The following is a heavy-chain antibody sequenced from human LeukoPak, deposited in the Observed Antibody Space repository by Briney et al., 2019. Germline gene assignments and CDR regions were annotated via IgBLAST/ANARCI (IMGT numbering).Heavy chain of an antibody. Sequence: GGSLRLSCAASGFTFSSYWMSWVRQAPGKGLEWVANIKQDGSEKYYVDSVKGRFTISRDNAKNLLYLQMNSLRAEDTAVYYCARDGVGATFDYWGQGTLVTVSS. J-gene: IGHJ4*02. CDR3: ARDGVGATFDY. CDR2: IKQDGSEK. CDR1: GFTFSSYW. D-gene: IGHD1-26*01. V-gene: IGHV3-7*01.